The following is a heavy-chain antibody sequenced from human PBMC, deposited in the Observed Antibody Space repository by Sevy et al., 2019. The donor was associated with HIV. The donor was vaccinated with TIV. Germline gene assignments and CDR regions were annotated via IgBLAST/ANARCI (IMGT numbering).Heavy chain of an antibody. D-gene: IGHD6-13*01. J-gene: IGHJ4*02. CDR2: IYYSGST. V-gene: IGHV4-30-4*01. Sequence: SETLSLTCTVSGGSISSGDYYWSWIRQPAGKRREWIGYIYYSGSTYYNPSLKSRVTISVDTSKNQFSLKLSSVTAADTAVYYCARDRVGLYSSREREYYFDYWGQGTLVTVSS. CDR1: GGSISSGDYY. CDR3: ARDRVGLYSSREREYYFDY.